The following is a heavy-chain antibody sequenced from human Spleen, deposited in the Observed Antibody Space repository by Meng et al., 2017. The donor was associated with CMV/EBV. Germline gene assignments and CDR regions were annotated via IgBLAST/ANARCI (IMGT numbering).Heavy chain of an antibody. V-gene: IGHV3-21*06. J-gene: IGHJ5*02. D-gene: IGHD3-3*01. CDR3: VRDWSDASFWFDP. Sequence: GGSLRLSCAASGFQFNDFTMNWVRQAPGKGLDWVSSISSGSSFTYHADSLRGRFTISRDNAKNSLYLQINNLRAEDTAVYYCVRDWSDASFWFDPWGHGTLVTVSS. CDR2: ISSGSSFT. CDR1: GFQFNDFT.